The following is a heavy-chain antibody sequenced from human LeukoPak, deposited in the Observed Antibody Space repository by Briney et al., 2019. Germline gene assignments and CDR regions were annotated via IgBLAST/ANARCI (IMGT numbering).Heavy chain of an antibody. CDR1: GGTFSSYA. D-gene: IGHD3-10*01. CDR3: ARDSMVRGVISPDY. J-gene: IGHJ4*02. CDR2: IIPIFGTA. V-gene: IGHV1-69*05. Sequence: SVKVSCKASGGTFSSYAISWVRQAPGQGLEWMGGIIPIFGTANYAQKFQGRVTMTRDMSTSTAYMELRSLRSDDTAVYYCARDSMVRGVISPDYWGQGTLVTVSS.